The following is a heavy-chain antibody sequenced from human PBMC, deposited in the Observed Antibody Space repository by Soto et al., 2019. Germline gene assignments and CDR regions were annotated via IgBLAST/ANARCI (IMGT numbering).Heavy chain of an antibody. CDR2: ISGSAGST. V-gene: IGHV3-23*01. CDR1: GFTFSTYA. J-gene: IGHJ6*02. CDR3: AKHYTYGMDV. D-gene: IGHD3-10*01. Sequence: EVQLLESGGGLVQPGGSLRLSCAASGFTFSTYAMSWVRQAPGKGLEWVSAISGSAGSTYYADSVKGRFTISRDYSKITLYLQMNSLRAEDTAVYYCAKHYTYGMDVWGQGTTVTVSS.